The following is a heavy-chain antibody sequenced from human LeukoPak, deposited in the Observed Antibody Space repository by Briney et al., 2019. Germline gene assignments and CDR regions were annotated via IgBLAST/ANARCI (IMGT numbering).Heavy chain of an antibody. CDR1: GYSFTSYW. CDR3: ARSLGGHTGRHYGMDV. D-gene: IGHD1-14*01. J-gene: IGHJ6*02. CDR2: IYPGDSDT. Sequence: GESRKISCKGSGYSFTSYWIGWVRQMPGKGLEWMGIIYPGDSDTRYSPSFQGQVTISADKSISTAYLQWSSLKASDTAMYYCARSLGGHTGRHYGMDVWGQGTTVTVSS. V-gene: IGHV5-51*01.